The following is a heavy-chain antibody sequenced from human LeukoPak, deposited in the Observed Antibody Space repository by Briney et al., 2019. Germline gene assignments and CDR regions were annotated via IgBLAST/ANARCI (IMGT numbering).Heavy chain of an antibody. Sequence: GESLKISCKGSGYSFTSYWIGWVRQMPGKGLEWMGIIYPGGSDTRYSPSFQGQVTISADKSISTAYLQWSSLKASDTAMYYCARSLVPAAMLGAFDIWGQGTMVTVSS. CDR3: ARSLVPAAMLGAFDI. D-gene: IGHD2-2*01. CDR2: IYPGGSDT. J-gene: IGHJ3*02. V-gene: IGHV5-51*01. CDR1: GYSFTSYW.